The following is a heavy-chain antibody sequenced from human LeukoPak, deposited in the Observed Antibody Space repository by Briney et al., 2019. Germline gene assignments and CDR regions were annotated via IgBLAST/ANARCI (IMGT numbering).Heavy chain of an antibody. Sequence: ASVKVSCKVSGYTLTELSMHWVRQAPGKGLEWMGGFDPEDGETIYAQKLQGRVTMTTDTSTSTAYMELRSLRSDDTAVYYCARDGHYYDSSGYSQIDYWGQGTLVTVSS. CDR3: ARDGHYYDSSGYSQIDY. CDR1: GYTLTELS. CDR2: FDPEDGET. D-gene: IGHD3-22*01. V-gene: IGHV1-24*01. J-gene: IGHJ4*02.